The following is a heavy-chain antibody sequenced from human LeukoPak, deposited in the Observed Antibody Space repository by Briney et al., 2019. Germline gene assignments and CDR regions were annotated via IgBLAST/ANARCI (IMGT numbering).Heavy chain of an antibody. J-gene: IGHJ4*02. CDR2: IWSDGTNQ. CDR1: KFTFSHYG. Sequence: PGGSLRLSCAASKFTFSHYGMHWVRQAPGKGLRWVAVIWSDGTNQYYADSVKGRFTISRDNFNNMVYLQMNSLRVDDTGVYYCARDAQRGFDYSNSLEYWGQGALVTVSP. V-gene: IGHV3-33*01. CDR3: ARDAQRGFDYSNSLEY. D-gene: IGHD4-11*01.